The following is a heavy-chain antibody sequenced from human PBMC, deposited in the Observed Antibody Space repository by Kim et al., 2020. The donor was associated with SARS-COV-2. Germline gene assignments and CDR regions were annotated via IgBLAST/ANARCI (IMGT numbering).Heavy chain of an antibody. CDR1: GYTFTGYY. V-gene: IGHV1-2*06. CDR2: INPNSGGT. CDR3: ASHSYCSSTSCYKVYYYYYYGMDV. J-gene: IGHJ6*02. D-gene: IGHD2-2*02. Sequence: ASVKVSCKASGYTFTGYYMHWVRQAPGQGLEWMGRINPNSGGTNYAQKFQGRVTMTRDTSISTAYMELSRLRSDDTAVYYCASHSYCSSTSCYKVYYYYYYGMDVWGQGTTVTVSS.